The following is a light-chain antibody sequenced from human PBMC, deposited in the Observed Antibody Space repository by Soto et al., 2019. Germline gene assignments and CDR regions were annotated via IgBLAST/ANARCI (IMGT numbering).Light chain of an antibody. CDR1: QSVGNNY. Sequence: EIVLTQSPGTLSLSPGERATLSCRASQSVGNNYLAWYQQKPGQPPRLLMYGASSRATGIPDRFSGGGSGTDFTRTISGLEPEDFAVYYCQQYGSSPPPFGQGTKVEV. CDR2: GAS. V-gene: IGKV3-20*01. J-gene: IGKJ1*01. CDR3: QQYGSSPPP.